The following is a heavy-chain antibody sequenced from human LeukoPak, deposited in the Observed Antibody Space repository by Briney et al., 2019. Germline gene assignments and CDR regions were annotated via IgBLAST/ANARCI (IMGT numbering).Heavy chain of an antibody. CDR2: INYSGST. J-gene: IGHJ5*01. V-gene: IGHV4-59*08. CDR1: GGSISSYY. Sequence: SESLSLTCNVSGGSISSYYWSWVRQPPGKRLEWMGDINYSGSTKYNPSLKSRVSISLDTPKNQFSLRLSPVTAADAAVYYCAGTVAGPNWFDSWGQGTQITVSS. CDR3: AGTVAGPNWFDS. D-gene: IGHD6-19*01.